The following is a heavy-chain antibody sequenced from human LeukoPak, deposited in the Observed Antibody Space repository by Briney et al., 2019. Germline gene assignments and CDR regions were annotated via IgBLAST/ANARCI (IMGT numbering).Heavy chain of an antibody. Sequence: SQTLSLTCTVSGGSISSGSYYWSWIRQPAGKGLEWIGRIYTSGSTNYNPSLKSRVTISVDTSKNQFSLKLSSVTAADTAVYYCAREAPTPYIVVVPASWFDPWGQGTLVTVSS. J-gene: IGHJ5*02. D-gene: IGHD2-2*01. V-gene: IGHV4-61*02. CDR3: AREAPTPYIVVVPASWFDP. CDR2: IYTSGST. CDR1: GGSISSGSYY.